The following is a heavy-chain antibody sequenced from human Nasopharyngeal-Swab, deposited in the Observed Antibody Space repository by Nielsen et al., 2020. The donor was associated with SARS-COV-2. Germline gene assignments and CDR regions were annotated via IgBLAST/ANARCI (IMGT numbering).Heavy chain of an antibody. J-gene: IGHJ4*02. V-gene: IGHV4-39*01. Sequence: SETLSLTCTVSGGSIRTRTFYWGWIRQPPGKRLEWIGRIFHSGGADYNPSLQRRVTLSVDPSKNQFSLKLSSVTAADTAIYYCARSSWFLDLGYWGQGTLVPFS. D-gene: IGHD3-3*01. CDR2: IFHSGGA. CDR3: ARSSWFLDLGY. CDR1: GGSIRTRTFY.